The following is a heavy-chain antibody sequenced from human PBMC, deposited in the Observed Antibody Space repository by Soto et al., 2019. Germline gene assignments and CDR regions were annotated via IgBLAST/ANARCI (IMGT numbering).Heavy chain of an antibody. Sequence: SEARSPTCGGYGGSFSGYYWSWSRQPPGKGLEWIGEINHSGSTNYNPSLKSRVTISVDTSKNQFSLKLSSVTAADTAVYYCARMDSGYDFGIYYYYGMDVWGQGTTVTVSS. V-gene: IGHV4-34*01. CDR1: GGSFSGYY. D-gene: IGHD5-12*01. CDR3: ARMDSGYDFGIYYYYGMDV. CDR2: INHSGST. J-gene: IGHJ6*02.